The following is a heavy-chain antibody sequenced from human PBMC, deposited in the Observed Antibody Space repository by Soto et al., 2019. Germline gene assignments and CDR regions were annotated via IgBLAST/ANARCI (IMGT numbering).Heavy chain of an antibody. CDR1: GFTFSYYS. CDR3: ARDPSPGVVINKYYYYYGMDV. Sequence: GGSLRLSCAASGFTFSYYSMYWVRQAPGKGLEWVAVIWYDGSNKYYADSVKGRFTISRDNSKNTLYLQMNSLRAEDTAVYYCARDPSPGVVINKYYYYYGMDVWGQGTTVTVSS. V-gene: IGHV3-33*07. D-gene: IGHD3-3*01. J-gene: IGHJ6*02. CDR2: IWYDGSNK.